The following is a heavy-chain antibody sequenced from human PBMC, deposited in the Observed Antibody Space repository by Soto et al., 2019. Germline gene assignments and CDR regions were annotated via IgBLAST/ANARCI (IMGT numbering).Heavy chain of an antibody. V-gene: IGHV3-64D*06. CDR2: ISGNGSTT. Sequence: AGGSLSLSCSASGFIFSSYTLYWVRQAPGKGLEFVSAISGNGSTTYYADSVKGRFTISRVNSWKTLYLQTSSLRSEDTAVYYCVKGGYIYGYSAFDLWGHGTMVTVSS. D-gene: IGHD5-18*01. J-gene: IGHJ3*01. CDR3: VKGGYIYGYSAFDL. CDR1: GFIFSSYT.